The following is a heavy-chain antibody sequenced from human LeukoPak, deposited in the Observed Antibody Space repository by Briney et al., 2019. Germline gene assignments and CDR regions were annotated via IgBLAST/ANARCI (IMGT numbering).Heavy chain of an antibody. CDR1: GYTFTSYD. Sequence: ASVKVSCKASGYTFTSYDINWVRQATGQGLEWMGWMNPNGGNTGYAQKFQGRVTMTRNTSISTAYMELSSLRSEDTAVYYCARGRGGSPDFDYWGQGTLVTVSS. D-gene: IGHD2-15*01. CDR3: ARGRGGSPDFDY. V-gene: IGHV1-8*01. J-gene: IGHJ4*02. CDR2: MNPNGGNT.